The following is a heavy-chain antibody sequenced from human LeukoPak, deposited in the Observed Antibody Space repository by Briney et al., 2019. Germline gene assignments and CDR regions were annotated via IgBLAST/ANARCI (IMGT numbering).Heavy chain of an antibody. CDR3: ARDGVGDY. Sequence: GGSLRLSCAASGFTFSTYNMNWVRQAPGKGLEWVSSISSSGTYIYYADSVRGRFTISGDNAKNSLYLQMNSLRAEDTAVYYCARDGVGDYWGQGTLVTVSS. J-gene: IGHJ4*02. D-gene: IGHD3-16*01. CDR2: ISSSGTYI. V-gene: IGHV3-21*01. CDR1: GFTFSTYN.